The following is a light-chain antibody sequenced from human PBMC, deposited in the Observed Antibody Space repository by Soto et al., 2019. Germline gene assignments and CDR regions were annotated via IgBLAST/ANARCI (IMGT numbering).Light chain of an antibody. V-gene: IGKV3-20*01. Sequence: EIVLTQSPGTLSLSPGERATLSCRASQSVRSNYLAWYQQKPGQAPRFLIYDASTRATGIPDRFSGSGSGTDFTLTISSLEPEDCAVYYCQQYGSSPLTFGGGTKVEIK. CDR3: QQYGSSPLT. CDR2: DAS. J-gene: IGKJ4*01. CDR1: QSVRSNY.